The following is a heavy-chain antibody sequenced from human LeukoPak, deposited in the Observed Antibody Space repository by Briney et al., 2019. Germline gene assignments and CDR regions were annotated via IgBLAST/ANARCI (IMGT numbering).Heavy chain of an antibody. CDR3: ARVGRTAMVYDY. Sequence: EASVKVSCKASGYTFTGYYMHWVRQAPGQGLEWMGRIIPILGIANYAQKFQGRVTITADKSTSTAYMELSSLRSEDTAVYYCARVGRTAMVYDYWGQGTLVTVSS. CDR2: IIPILGIA. J-gene: IGHJ4*02. CDR1: GYTFTGYY. D-gene: IGHD5-18*01. V-gene: IGHV1-69*04.